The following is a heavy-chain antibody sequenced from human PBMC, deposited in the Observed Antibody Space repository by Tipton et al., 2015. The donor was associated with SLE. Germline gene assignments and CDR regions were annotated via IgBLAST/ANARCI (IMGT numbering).Heavy chain of an antibody. V-gene: IGHV4-39*07. CDR1: GGSISSSSYY. CDR3: ASYLYYFDY. J-gene: IGHJ4*02. Sequence: TLSLTCTVSGGSISSSSYYWGWIRQPPGKGLEWIGEINHSGSTNYNPSLKSRVTISVDTSKNQFSLKLSSVTAADTAVYYCASYLYYFDYWGQGTLVTVSS. D-gene: IGHD2/OR15-2a*01. CDR2: INHSGST.